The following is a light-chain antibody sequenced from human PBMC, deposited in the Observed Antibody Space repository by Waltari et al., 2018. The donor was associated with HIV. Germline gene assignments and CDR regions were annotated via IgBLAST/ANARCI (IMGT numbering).Light chain of an antibody. CDR1: QSVLYNANNKNY. CDR2: WAS. Sequence: DIVMSQSPDSLAVSLGERATINCKSSQSVLYNANNKNYLAWYQQKPGTPPHLLIYWASTRESGVPGRFSGSGSGTDFTLTISSLQAEDVAVYYCQQYFTTPWTFGQGTKLEIK. V-gene: IGKV4-1*01. CDR3: QQYFTTPWT. J-gene: IGKJ2*02.